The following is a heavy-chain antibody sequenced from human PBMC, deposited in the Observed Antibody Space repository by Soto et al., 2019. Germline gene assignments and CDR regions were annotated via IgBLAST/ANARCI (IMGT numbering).Heavy chain of an antibody. CDR3: TRESDYDFWSGYLSYYYYMDV. V-gene: IGHV3-49*03. J-gene: IGHJ6*03. Sequence: PGGSLRLSCTASGFTFGDYAMSWFRQAQGKGLEWVGFIRSKAYGGTTEYAASVKGRFTISRDDSKSIAYLQMNSLKTEDTAVYYCTRESDYDFWSGYLSYYYYMDVWGKGTTVTVSS. CDR2: IRSKAYGGTT. D-gene: IGHD3-3*01. CDR1: GFTFGDYA.